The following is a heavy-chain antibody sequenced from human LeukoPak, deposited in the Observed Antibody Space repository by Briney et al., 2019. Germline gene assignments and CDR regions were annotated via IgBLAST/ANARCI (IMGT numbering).Heavy chain of an antibody. CDR1: GDSISSYH. V-gene: IGHV4-59*08. Sequence: SETLSLTCTVSGDSISSYHWSWIRQPPGKGLEWIGYIYNSGSTSYNPSLKTRVTMSLDTSKNQFSLKLTSVTAADTAVYYCARWGSGSYYNLDYWGQGILVTVSS. CDR2: IYNSGST. D-gene: IGHD3-10*01. J-gene: IGHJ4*02. CDR3: ARWGSGSYYNLDY.